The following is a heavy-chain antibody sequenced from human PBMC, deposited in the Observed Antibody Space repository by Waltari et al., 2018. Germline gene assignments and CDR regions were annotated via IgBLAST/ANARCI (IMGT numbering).Heavy chain of an antibody. D-gene: IGHD3-22*01. V-gene: IGHV3-9*01. CDR1: GFRFGESP. J-gene: IGHJ4*02. CDR3: VKGHYYDNNGYFDY. Sequence: EVQLVESGGSCVQLGMSLILSFASPGFRFGESPMHGVRQSPGKGLEWVSGINFNSDKINYADSVKGRVTISRDNAKNSLYLQINSLRAEDTALYYCVKGHYYDNNGYFDYWGQGTLVTVSS. CDR2: INFNSDKI.